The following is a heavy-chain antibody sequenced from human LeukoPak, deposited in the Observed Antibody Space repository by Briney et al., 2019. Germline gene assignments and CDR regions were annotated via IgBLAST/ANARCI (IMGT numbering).Heavy chain of an antibody. Sequence: ASVKVSCKASGGTXSSYGFSWVRQAPGQGLEWMGRIIPIIGMTNYTQKFQGRVRITADKSTITAYMELTRLTSADTAVYYCARERGSQARAGMDVWGQGTTVTVSS. CDR3: ARERGSQARAGMDV. CDR1: GGTXSSYG. J-gene: IGHJ6*02. V-gene: IGHV1-69*04. D-gene: IGHD3-16*01. CDR2: IIPIIGMT.